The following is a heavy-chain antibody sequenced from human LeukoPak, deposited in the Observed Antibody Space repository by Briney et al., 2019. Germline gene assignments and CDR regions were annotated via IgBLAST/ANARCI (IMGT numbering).Heavy chain of an antibody. Sequence: SETLSLTCTVSGGSISSYYWSWIRQPPGKGLEWIGYIYYSGSTNYNPSLKSRVTISVDTSKNQFSLKLSSVTAADTALYYCAREKRAYSYGFRRGFDDYYYMDVWGKGTTVTVSS. D-gene: IGHD5-18*01. J-gene: IGHJ6*03. CDR1: GGSISSYY. CDR3: AREKRAYSYGFRRGFDDYYYMDV. V-gene: IGHV4-59*12. CDR2: IYYSGST.